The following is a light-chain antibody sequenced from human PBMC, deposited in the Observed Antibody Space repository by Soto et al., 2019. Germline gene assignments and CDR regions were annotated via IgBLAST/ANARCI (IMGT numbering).Light chain of an antibody. CDR1: SSNIGAGYD. J-gene: IGLJ2*01. Sequence: QSVLTQSPSVSGAPGQRVNISCTGSSSNIGAGYDVHWYQQLPGTAPKVLIYGNNNRPSGVPDRFSGSKSGTSASLAITGLQAEDEADYYCQSYDSSLSGVIFGGGTQLTVL. CDR3: QSYDSSLSGVI. V-gene: IGLV1-40*01. CDR2: GNN.